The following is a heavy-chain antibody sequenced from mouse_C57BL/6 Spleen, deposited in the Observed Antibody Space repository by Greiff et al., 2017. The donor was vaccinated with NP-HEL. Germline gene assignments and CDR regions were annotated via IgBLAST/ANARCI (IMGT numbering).Heavy chain of an antibody. V-gene: IGHV1-64*01. CDR2: IHPNSGST. D-gene: IGHD1-1*01. CDR3: ARRYGSSSYYAMDY. CDR1: GYTFTSYW. J-gene: IGHJ4*01. Sequence: QVQLKQPGAELVKPGASVKLSCKASGYTFTSYWMHWVKQRPGQGLEWLGMIHPNSGSTNYNEKFKSKATLTVDKSSSTAYMQLSSLTSEDSAVYYCARRYGSSSYYAMDYWGQGTSVTVSS.